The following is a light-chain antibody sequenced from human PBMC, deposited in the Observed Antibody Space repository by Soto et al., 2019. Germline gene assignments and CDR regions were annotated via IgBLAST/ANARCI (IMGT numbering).Light chain of an antibody. Sequence: QSVLTQPASVSGSPGQSITISCTGTSSDVGGYNYVSWYQQHPGKAPKLMIYDVSNRPSGVSNRFSGSKSGNTASLTISGLQAEDEADYYCSSYTSSSTYVLGTGTTVTVL. CDR3: SSYTSSSTYV. CDR1: SSDVGGYNY. CDR2: DVS. J-gene: IGLJ1*01. V-gene: IGLV2-14*01.